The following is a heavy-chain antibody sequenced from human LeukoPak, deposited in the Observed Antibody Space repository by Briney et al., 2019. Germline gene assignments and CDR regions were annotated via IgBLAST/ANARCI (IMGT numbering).Heavy chain of an antibody. J-gene: IGHJ3*02. CDR1: GFTFSSYS. CDR3: AKSSRFPRRDAFDI. CDR2: ISGNGGRT. Sequence: GGSLRLSCAASGFTFSSYSMSWVRQAPGKGLEWVAAISGNGGRTYYVDSVKGRFTISRDNSKNTLYVQINSLRAEDTAVYYCAKSSRFPRRDAFDIWGQGTMLTVSS. V-gene: IGHV3-23*01.